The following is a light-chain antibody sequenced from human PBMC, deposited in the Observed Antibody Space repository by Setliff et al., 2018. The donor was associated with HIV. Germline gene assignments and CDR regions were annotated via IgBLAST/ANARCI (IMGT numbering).Light chain of an antibody. Sequence: QSALAQPASVSGSPGQSITISCTGTSSDVGTYDYVSWYQQHPGKAPKLMIFEVSNRPSGVSYRFSGSKSGNTASLTISGLQAEDEADYYCSSYTSSSTPVVFGGGTKL. CDR3: SSYTSSSTPVV. CDR2: EVS. CDR1: SSDVGTYDY. V-gene: IGLV2-14*01. J-gene: IGLJ2*01.